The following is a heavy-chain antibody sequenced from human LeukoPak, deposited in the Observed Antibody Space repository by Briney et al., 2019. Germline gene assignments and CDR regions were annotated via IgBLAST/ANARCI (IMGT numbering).Heavy chain of an antibody. V-gene: IGHV3-23*01. Sequence: PGGSLRLSCAASGFTFSSCAMSWVRQAPGKGLEWVSAISGSGGSTYYADSVKGRFTISRDNSKNTLYLQMNSLRAEDTAVYYCAKDEHIVVVTGSEYFQHWGQGTLVTVSS. CDR3: AKDEHIVVVTGSEYFQH. D-gene: IGHD2-21*02. CDR2: ISGSGGST. CDR1: GFTFSSCA. J-gene: IGHJ1*01.